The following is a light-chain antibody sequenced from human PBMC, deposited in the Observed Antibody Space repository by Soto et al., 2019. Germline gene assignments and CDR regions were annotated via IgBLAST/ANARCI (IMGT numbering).Light chain of an antibody. CDR2: EVS. CDR1: SSDVGTYNH. V-gene: IGLV2-14*01. CDR3: NSLSATGTSYV. J-gene: IGLJ1*01. Sequence: QSALTQPASVSGSPGQSIAISCTGTSSDVGTYNHVSWYQQYPGRAPKLMIYEVSNRPSGVSNRFSGSKSGSTASLTISGLQAEDAADYYCNSLSATGTSYVFGTGTKVTVL.